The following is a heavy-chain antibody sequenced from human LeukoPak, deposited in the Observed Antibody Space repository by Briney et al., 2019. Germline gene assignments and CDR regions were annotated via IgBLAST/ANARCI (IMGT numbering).Heavy chain of an antibody. V-gene: IGHV1-24*01. Sequence: ASVKVSCKVSGYTFTELSMHWVRQAPGKGLEWMGGFDPEDGETIYAQKFQGRVTMTEDTSTDTSYMELSSLRSEDTAVYYCATEGLPAVPAANPYYYYGMDVWGKGTTVTVSS. CDR2: FDPEDGET. J-gene: IGHJ6*04. D-gene: IGHD2-2*01. CDR3: ATEGLPAVPAANPYYYYGMDV. CDR1: GYTFTELS.